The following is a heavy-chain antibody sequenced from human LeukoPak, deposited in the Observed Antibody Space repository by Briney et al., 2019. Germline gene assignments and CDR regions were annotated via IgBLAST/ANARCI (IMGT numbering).Heavy chain of an antibody. CDR1: GFTFSSYA. J-gene: IGHJ4*02. CDR3: AKDIRYYYGSGSIFDY. CDR2: ISYDGSNK. Sequence: GGSLRLSCAASGFTFSSYAMHWVRQAPGKGLEWVAVISYDGSNKYYADSVKGRFTISRDNSKNTLYLQMNSLRAEDTAVYYCAKDIRYYYGSGSIFDYWGQGTLVTVSS. V-gene: IGHV3-30-3*01. D-gene: IGHD3-10*01.